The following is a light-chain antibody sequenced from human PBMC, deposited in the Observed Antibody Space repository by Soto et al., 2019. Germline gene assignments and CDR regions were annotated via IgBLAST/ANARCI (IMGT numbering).Light chain of an antibody. J-gene: IGKJ1*01. CDR3: QQYYSTLWT. CDR2: WAS. CDR1: QSVLYSSNNKNY. V-gene: IGKV4-1*01. Sequence: DIVMTQSPDSLAVSLGARATINCKSSQSVLYSSNNKNYLAWFQQKPGQPPKLLIYWASIRESGVPDRFSGSGSGTDFTLTISSLQAEDVAVYYCQQYYSTLWTFGQGTKVEIK.